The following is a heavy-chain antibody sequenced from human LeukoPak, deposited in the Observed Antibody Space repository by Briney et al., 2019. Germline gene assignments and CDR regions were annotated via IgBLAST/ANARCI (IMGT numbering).Heavy chain of an antibody. CDR3: ARQKEEEITIFGVVMPYYYYGMDV. V-gene: IGHV3-23*01. Sequence: PGGSLRLSCAASGFTFSSYAMSWVRQAPGKGLEWVSAISGSGGSTYYADSVKGRFTISRDNSKNTLYLQMNSLRAEDTAVYYCARQKEEEITIFGVVMPYYYYGMDVWGQGTTVTVSS. D-gene: IGHD3-3*01. J-gene: IGHJ6*02. CDR1: GFTFSSYA. CDR2: ISGSGGST.